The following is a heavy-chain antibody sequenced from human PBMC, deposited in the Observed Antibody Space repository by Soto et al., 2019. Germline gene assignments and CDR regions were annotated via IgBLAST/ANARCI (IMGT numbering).Heavy chain of an antibody. CDR2: ISYDGSNK. V-gene: IGHV3-30*18. CDR3: AKEYLSGSYFDY. Sequence: GGSLRLSCAASGFTFSSYGMHWVRQAPGKGLEWVAVISYDGSNKYYADSVKGRFTISRDNSKNTLYLQMNSLRAEDTAVYYCAKEYLSGSYFDYWGQGTLVTVSS. CDR1: GFTFSSYG. D-gene: IGHD1-26*01. J-gene: IGHJ4*02.